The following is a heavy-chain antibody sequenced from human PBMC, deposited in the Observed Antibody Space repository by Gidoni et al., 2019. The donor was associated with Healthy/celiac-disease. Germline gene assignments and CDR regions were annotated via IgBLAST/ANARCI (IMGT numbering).Heavy chain of an antibody. D-gene: IGHD6-13*01. CDR3: ARARNSSSWSPLGY. CDR1: GFTFSSYS. Sequence: EVQLVESGGGLVKPGGSLRLSCAASGFTFSSYSMNWVRQAPGKGLEWVSSISSSSSYIYYADSVKGRFTISRDNAKNSLYLQMNSLRAEDTAVYYCARARNSSSWSPLGYWGQGTLVTVSS. V-gene: IGHV3-21*01. J-gene: IGHJ4*02. CDR2: ISSSSSYI.